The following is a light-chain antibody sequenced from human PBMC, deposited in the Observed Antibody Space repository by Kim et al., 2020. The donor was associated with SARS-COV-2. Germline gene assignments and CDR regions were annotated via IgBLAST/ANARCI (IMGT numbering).Light chain of an antibody. CDR2: NVS. J-gene: IGKJ2*02. CDR3: QQYKNFSPVCT. Sequence: DIQMTQSPSTLSASVGDRVTITCRASQSVSPWLAWYQQKSGKVPNLLIYNVSRLQSGVPSRFSGSGSGTEFTLSISGLQPDDFATYYCQQYKNFSPVCTFGQGTKLEI. CDR1: QSVSPW. V-gene: IGKV1-5*01.